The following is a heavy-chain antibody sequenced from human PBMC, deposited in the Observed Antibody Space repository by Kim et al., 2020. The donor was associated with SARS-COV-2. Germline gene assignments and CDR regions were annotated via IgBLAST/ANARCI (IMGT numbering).Heavy chain of an antibody. CDR1: GGSISSGGYY. CDR2: IYYSGST. D-gene: IGHD3-22*01. V-gene: IGHV4-31*03. CDR3: ARVPTDSSGPIDY. J-gene: IGHJ4*02. Sequence: SETLSLTCTVSGGSISSGGYYWRWIRQHPGKGLEWIGYIYYSGSTYYNPSLKSRVTISVDTSKNQFSLKLSSVTAADTAVYYCARVPTDSSGPIDYWGQGTLVTVSS.